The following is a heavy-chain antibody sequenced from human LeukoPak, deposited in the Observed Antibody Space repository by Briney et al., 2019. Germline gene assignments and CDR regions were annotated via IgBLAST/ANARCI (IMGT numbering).Heavy chain of an antibody. V-gene: IGHV3-49*03. J-gene: IGHJ4*02. CDR3: TTYYYDSSGYPVDY. CDR2: IRSKAYGGTT. D-gene: IGHD3-22*01. Sequence: PGGCLRLSCTASGFTFGDYAMSWFRQAPGKGLEWVGFIRSKAYGGTTEYAASVKGRFTISRDDSKSIAYLQMNSLKTEDTAVYYCTTYYYDSSGYPVDYWGQGTLVTVSS. CDR1: GFTFGDYA.